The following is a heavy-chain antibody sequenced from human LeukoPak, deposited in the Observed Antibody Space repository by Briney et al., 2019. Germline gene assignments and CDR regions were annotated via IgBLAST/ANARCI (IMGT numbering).Heavy chain of an antibody. D-gene: IGHD3-10*01. Sequence: SETLSLTCAVYGGSFSGYYWSWIRQPPGKGLGWIGDINHSGSTNSNPSLKSRVTISVDTSKNQFSLKLSSVTAEDTAVYYCARARGKGGYYDYWGQGTLVTVSS. V-gene: IGHV4-34*01. CDR3: ARARGKGGYYDY. CDR2: INHSGST. CDR1: GGSFSGYY. J-gene: IGHJ4*02.